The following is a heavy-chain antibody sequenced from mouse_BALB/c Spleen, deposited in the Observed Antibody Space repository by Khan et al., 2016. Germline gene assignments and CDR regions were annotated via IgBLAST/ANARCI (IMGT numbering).Heavy chain of an antibody. CDR3: ARAWYFDY. V-gene: IGHV3-6*02. J-gene: IGHJ2*01. CDR1: GYSITSGYY. CDR2: ISYDGSN. Sequence: EVQLQESGPGLVKPSQSLSLTCSVTGYSITSGYYWNWIRQFPGNKLEWMGYISYDGSNNYNPSLKNRISITRDTSKNQFFLKLNSVTTEDTATYYCARAWYFDYWGQGTTVTVSS.